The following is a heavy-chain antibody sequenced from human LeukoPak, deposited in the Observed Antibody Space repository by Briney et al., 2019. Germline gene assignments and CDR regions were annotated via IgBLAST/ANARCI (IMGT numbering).Heavy chain of an antibody. CDR3: ARDRETGDYDLVTGSPSIDY. CDR2: ISGSGGST. J-gene: IGHJ4*02. CDR1: GSTFGSFA. V-gene: IGHV3-23*01. D-gene: IGHD3-9*01. Sequence: GSLRLSCAALGSTFGSFAMSWVRQAPGKGLEWVSAISGSGGSTYYADPVKGRFTISRDNSKNTLYLQMNSLRAEDTAVYYCARDRETGDYDLVTGSPSIDYWGQGSLVIVSS.